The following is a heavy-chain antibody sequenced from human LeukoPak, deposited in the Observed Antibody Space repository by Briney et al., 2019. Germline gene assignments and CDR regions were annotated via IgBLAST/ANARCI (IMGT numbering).Heavy chain of an antibody. Sequence: RGSLRLSCADSEFTLSSYTMNWVRLAPGKGLEWVSGISSLGVSTYYADSVKGRFTISRDNSKNTVYLQMDSLATEDTAIYYCARMPSTEIYYFYYMDVWGKGTTVTVSS. D-gene: IGHD2-2*01. CDR1: EFTLSSYT. CDR2: ISSLGVST. CDR3: ARMPSTEIYYFYYMDV. V-gene: IGHV3-23*01. J-gene: IGHJ6*03.